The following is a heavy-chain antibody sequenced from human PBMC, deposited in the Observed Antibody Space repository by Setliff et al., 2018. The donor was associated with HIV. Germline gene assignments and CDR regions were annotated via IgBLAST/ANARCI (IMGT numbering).Heavy chain of an antibody. J-gene: IGHJ4*02. Sequence: ASVKVSCKASGYTFTNYAMHWVRQAPGQRLEWMGWINAGNGNIEYSQKFQGRVTISRDTSASTAYMELSSLRSEDTAVYYCARGEVAVDYWGQGTLVTSP. CDR1: GYTFTNYA. D-gene: IGHD5-12*01. CDR3: ARGEVAVDY. CDR2: INAGNGNI. V-gene: IGHV1-3*01.